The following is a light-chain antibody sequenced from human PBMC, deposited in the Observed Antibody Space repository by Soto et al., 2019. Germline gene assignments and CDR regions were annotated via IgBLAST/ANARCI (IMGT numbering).Light chain of an antibody. CDR1: QSISSW. V-gene: IGKV1-5*01. CDR3: QQYNSYSTT. CDR2: DAS. Sequence: DIQMTQSPSTLSASVGDRVTITCRASQSISSWLAWYQQKPGKAPKLLIYDASSLESGVPSRFSGSGSGTEFTLTISSLQPGDFATYCWQQYNSYSTTFGGGTNVDIK. J-gene: IGKJ4*01.